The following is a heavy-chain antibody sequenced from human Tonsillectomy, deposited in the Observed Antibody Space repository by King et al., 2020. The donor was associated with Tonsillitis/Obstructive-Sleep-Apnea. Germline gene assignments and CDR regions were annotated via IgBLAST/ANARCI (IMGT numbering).Heavy chain of an antibody. CDR1: GDRISSSW. CDR3: ARLGDSSSFVSLDYFDY. J-gene: IGHJ4*02. D-gene: IGHD6-6*01. V-gene: IGHV5-51*01. CDR2: IYPGDSDT. Sequence: VQLVESGAEVKKPGESLKISCEGSGDRISSSWIGWVRQMPGKGLEWMGSIYPGDSDTSYSPSFKGLVTISADKSVSTAYLQWSSLKASATAMYYCARLGDSSSFVSLDYFDYWGQGTQVTVSS.